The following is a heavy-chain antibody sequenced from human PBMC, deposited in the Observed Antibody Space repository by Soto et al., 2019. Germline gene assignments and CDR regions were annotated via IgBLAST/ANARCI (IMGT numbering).Heavy chain of an antibody. CDR2: ISYDGSNK. Sequence: QVQLVESGGGVVQPGRSLRLSCAASGFTCSSYGMHWVRQAPGKGLEWVAVISYDGSNKYYADSVKGRFTISRDNSKNTLYLQMNSLRAEDTAVYYCAKDLLSKAGGLSYYYGMDVWGQGTTVTVSS. CDR3: AKDLLSKAGGLSYYYGMDV. CDR1: GFTCSSYG. V-gene: IGHV3-30*18. D-gene: IGHD3-10*01. J-gene: IGHJ6*02.